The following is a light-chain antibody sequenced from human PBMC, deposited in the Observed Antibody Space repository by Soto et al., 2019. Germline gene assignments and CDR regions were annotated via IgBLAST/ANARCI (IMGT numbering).Light chain of an antibody. CDR1: QGISNY. Sequence: DIQMTQSPSTLSVSVGDRVTITCGASQGISNYLAWYQQKPGKAPKLLIYVASTLLSGVPSRLRGSGYGTEFTITISSMKPEDSETYSCQQLYSYTQTFGQGTKVDI. CDR2: VAS. J-gene: IGKJ1*01. V-gene: IGKV1-9*01. CDR3: QQLYSYTQT.